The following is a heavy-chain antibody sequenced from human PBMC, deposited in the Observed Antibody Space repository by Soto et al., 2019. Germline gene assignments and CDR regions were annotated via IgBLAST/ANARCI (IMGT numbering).Heavy chain of an antibody. D-gene: IGHD1-1*01. CDR2: IIPIFGTS. CDR1: GDTFRSYG. Sequence: QVQLLQSGAEAKKPGSSVTVSCKVSGDTFRSYGISWVRQAPGQGLEWMGGIIPIFGTSHYAQKFQGRVTMNGDTSTNTAYMELNSLGFEDTAVYYGSRDPGSATVMRRYEYGVDVWGQGTTITVSS. J-gene: IGHJ6*02. V-gene: IGHV1-69*06. CDR3: SRDPGSATVMRRYEYGVDV.